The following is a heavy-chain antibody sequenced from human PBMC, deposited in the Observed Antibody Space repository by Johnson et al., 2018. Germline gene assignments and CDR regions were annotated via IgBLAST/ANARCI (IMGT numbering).Heavy chain of an antibody. Sequence: QVQLVQSGAEVKKPGSSVKVSCKASGGTFSSYTISWVRQAPGQGLEWMGRIIPILGIANYAQKFQGRVTITADESTSTAYMELSSLRSEATAVYYCAELARVVPAAVYYYGMDVWGQGTTVTVSS. D-gene: IGHD2-2*01. J-gene: IGHJ6*02. V-gene: IGHV1-69*09. CDR2: IIPILGIA. CDR3: AELARVVPAAVYYYGMDV. CDR1: GGTFSSYT.